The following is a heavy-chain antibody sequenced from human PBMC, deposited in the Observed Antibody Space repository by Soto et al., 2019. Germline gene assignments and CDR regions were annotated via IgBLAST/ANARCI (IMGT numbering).Heavy chain of an antibody. CDR2: ITASGGST. V-gene: IGHV3-23*01. CDR1: GFTFSNYA. D-gene: IGHD1-26*01. J-gene: IGHJ3*01. CDR3: AKSRGSYQRDDSFDV. Sequence: EVQLLESGGGLVQAGGSLRLSCAASGFTFSNYALSWVRQAPGKGLEWVSTITASGGSTYYADSVQGRFTISRDNSKSTLFLRVNSLRAEETAVYYSAKSRGSYQRDDSFDVWGQGTMLTISS.